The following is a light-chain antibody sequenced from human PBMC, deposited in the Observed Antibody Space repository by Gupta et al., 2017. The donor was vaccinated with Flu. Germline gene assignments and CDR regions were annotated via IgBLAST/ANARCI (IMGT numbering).Light chain of an antibody. CDR2: AAS. Sequence: GDRITITCRASQSISTFLNWFQQKPGKAPKLLVFAASSLQSGVPSSFSGSGSGTEFTLTISSLQPEDFATYYCQQTYSSLWTFGQGTKVEIK. V-gene: IGKV1-39*01. CDR1: QSISTF. J-gene: IGKJ1*01. CDR3: QQTYSSLWT.